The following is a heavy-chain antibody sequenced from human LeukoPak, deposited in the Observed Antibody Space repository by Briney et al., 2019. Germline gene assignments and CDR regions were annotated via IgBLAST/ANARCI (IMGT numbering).Heavy chain of an antibody. CDR3: ARGGVVVVPAASKTSDYYGMDV. Sequence: ASVKVSCKASGYTFTGYYMHWVRQAPGQGLEWMGWINPNSGGTNYAQKLQGRVTMTTDTSTSTAYMELRSLRSDDTAVYYCARGGVVVVPAASKTSDYYGMDVWGQGTTVTVSS. CDR2: INPNSGGT. D-gene: IGHD2-2*01. V-gene: IGHV1-2*02. CDR1: GYTFTGYY. J-gene: IGHJ6*02.